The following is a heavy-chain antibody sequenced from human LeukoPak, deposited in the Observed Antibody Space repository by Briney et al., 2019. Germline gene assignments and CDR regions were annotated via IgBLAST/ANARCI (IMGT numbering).Heavy chain of an antibody. CDR3: ARDGSAWNFDY. Sequence: PGGSLRLSCAASGFTFSSSYMHWVRQGPGKGLEWVAIIWSDGTTKYYADSVRGRFAISRDNSKNALYLQMNTLRAEGTALYYCARDGSAWNFDYWGLGTLVTVSS. D-gene: IGHD6-19*01. CDR1: GFTFSSSY. CDR2: IWSDGTTK. J-gene: IGHJ4*02. V-gene: IGHV3-33*01.